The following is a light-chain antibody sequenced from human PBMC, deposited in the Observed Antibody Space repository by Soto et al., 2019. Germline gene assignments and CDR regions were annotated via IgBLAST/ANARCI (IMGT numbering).Light chain of an antibody. CDR2: EVT. Sequence: QSALTQPPSASGSPGQSVTISCTGTSSDVGGYDDVSWYQQHPGKAPKLMIYEVTIRPSGVSDRFSGSKSGNTASLTVSGLQAEYEADYYCSSYTGGNPSYVFGTGTKGTVL. V-gene: IGLV2-8*01. J-gene: IGLJ1*01. CDR1: SSDVGGYDD. CDR3: SSYTGGNPSYV.